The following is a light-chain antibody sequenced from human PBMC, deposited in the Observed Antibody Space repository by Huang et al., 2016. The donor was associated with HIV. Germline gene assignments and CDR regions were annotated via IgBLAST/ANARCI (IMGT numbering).Light chain of an antibody. CDR1: QIISGW. CDR2: KAS. V-gene: IGKV1-5*03. J-gene: IGKJ1*01. Sequence: DIQMTQSPSTLSASVGDRVTITCRASQIISGWLAWYQQKPGKAPKRLIYKASSLESGVPSRFSGSGSGTEFTLTISSLQPDDFATYYCQQYSSYSWTFGQGTKVEIK. CDR3: QQYSSYSWT.